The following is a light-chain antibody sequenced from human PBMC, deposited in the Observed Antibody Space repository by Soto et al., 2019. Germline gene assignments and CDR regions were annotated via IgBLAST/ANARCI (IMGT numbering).Light chain of an antibody. CDR2: GAF. CDR1: QSVSSN. CDR3: QRYNNWPLT. V-gene: IGKV3-15*01. J-gene: IGKJ4*01. Sequence: EIVMTQSPVTLSVSPGERVTLSCRASQSVSSNLAWYQQKPGQAPSLLIYGAFTRATGVPARFSGSRSGTEFTLTINSLQSEDFAVYYCQRYNNWPLTFGGGTKVDIK.